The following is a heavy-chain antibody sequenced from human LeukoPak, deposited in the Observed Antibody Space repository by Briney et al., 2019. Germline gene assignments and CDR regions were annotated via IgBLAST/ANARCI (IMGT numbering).Heavy chain of an antibody. Sequence: ASVNVSCKASGYTFKNYGISWVRQAPGQGLEWMGWVGVYNGKTKSAQNLQGRVSLTTDTSTTTAYMELRGLTSDDTAVYYCARDFAWGSGGAPIDDNWLDPWGQGILVTVSS. CDR1: GYTFKNYG. CDR2: VGVYNGKT. CDR3: ARDFAWGSGGAPIDDNWLDP. D-gene: IGHD7-27*01. J-gene: IGHJ5*02. V-gene: IGHV1-18*01.